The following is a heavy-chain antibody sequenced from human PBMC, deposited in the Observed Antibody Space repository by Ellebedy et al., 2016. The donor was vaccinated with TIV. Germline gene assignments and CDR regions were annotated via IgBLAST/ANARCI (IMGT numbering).Heavy chain of an antibody. CDR2: TWYDGGNK. D-gene: IGHD2-21*02. CDR3: ARDRHVDRGDCLDY. J-gene: IGHJ4*02. V-gene: IGHV3-33*01. CDR1: GFIFSNYG. Sequence: GESLKISCEASGFIFSNYGMHWVRQAPGKGLEWVAFTWYDGGNKYYADSVKGRFTISRDNSKDTLYLQMNNLGAEETAVYYCARDRHVDRGDCLDYWGQGTLVTVSS.